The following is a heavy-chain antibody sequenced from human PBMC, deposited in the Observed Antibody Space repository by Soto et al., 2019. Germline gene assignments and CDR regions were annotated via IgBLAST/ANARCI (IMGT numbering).Heavy chain of an antibody. D-gene: IGHD3-22*01. Sequence: GSLRLSCVASGFTLSSYVTSWVRQAPGKGLEWVSGISAGSGSTHYADSVKGRFTISRDDSKNTLYLQMNILRVEDTAVYYCAGDPDSHYNDSHASSYPWGQGTLVTVSS. V-gene: IGHV3-23*01. CDR2: ISAGSGST. CDR1: GFTLSSYV. CDR3: AGDPDSHYNDSHASSYP. J-gene: IGHJ5*02.